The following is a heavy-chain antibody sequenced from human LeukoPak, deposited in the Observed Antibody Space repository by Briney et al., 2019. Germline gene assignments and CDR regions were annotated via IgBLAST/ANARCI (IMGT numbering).Heavy chain of an antibody. D-gene: IGHD1-26*01. J-gene: IGHJ2*01. CDR3: AKEGVQTPSDWYFDL. CDR1: GFTFSSYA. V-gene: IGHV3-23*01. CDR2: INGSGDRK. Sequence: PGGSLRLSCAASGFTFSSYAMSWVRQAPGKGLEWVSTINGSGDRKYYTDSVKGRFTISRVSSENTLYLQMNSLRAEDTAVYYCAKEGVQTPSDWYFDLWGRGTLVTVSS.